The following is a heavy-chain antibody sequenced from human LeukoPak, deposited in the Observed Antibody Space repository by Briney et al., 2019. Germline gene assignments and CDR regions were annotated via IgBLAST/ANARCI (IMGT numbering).Heavy chain of an antibody. CDR1: GGSFSGYY. J-gene: IGHJ4*02. CDR3: ARVRGGVVDH. D-gene: IGHD2-21*01. V-gene: IGHV4-30-4*08. Sequence: SETLSLTCAVDGGSFSGYYWTWIRQPPGKGLEWIGYIYYSGNTYYNPSLKSRVTISLDTSKKQLSLRVSSVTAADTAVYYCARVRGGVVDHWGQGTLVTVSS. CDR2: IYYSGNT.